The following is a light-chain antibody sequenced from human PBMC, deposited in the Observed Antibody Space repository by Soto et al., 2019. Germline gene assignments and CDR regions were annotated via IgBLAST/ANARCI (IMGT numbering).Light chain of an antibody. V-gene: IGKV1-39*01. CDR2: GAF. CDR3: QQSDTTPLT. Sequence: DLQMTQSPSSLSASVGDRVTITCRASQSISRSLNWYQQKPGKAPKPLIYGAFSLQGGVPSRFRGSGSGTDFTLTISSLQREDFGTYYCQQSDTTPLTFGQGTKVEFK. J-gene: IGKJ1*01. CDR1: QSISRS.